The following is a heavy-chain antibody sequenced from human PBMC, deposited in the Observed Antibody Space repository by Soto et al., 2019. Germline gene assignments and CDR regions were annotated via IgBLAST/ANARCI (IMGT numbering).Heavy chain of an antibody. Sequence: EVQLVESGGNLVHPGGSLRLSCAASGFTFSSYSMNWVRQAPGKGLEWVSYIDSTSSSIYYTDSVKGRFTIFRDNAKNSLYLQMNSLRDEDTAVYYCARHLWDYYSSKFDYWGQGTLVSVSS. D-gene: IGHD3-10*01. V-gene: IGHV3-48*02. J-gene: IGHJ4*02. CDR3: ARHLWDYYSSKFDY. CDR1: GFTFSSYS. CDR2: IDSTSSSI.